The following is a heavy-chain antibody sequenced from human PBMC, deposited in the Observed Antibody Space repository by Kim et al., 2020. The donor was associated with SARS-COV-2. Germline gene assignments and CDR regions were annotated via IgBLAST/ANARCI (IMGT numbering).Heavy chain of an antibody. CDR2: ISAYNGNT. Sequence: ASVKVSCKASGYTFTSYGISWVRQAPGQGLEWMGWISAYNGNTNYAQKLQGRVTMTTDTSTSTAYMELRSLRSDDTAVYYCARDRSVTMVRGVPYVYWGQGTLVTVSS. CDR3: ARDRSVTMVRGVPYVY. J-gene: IGHJ4*02. CDR1: GYTFTSYG. D-gene: IGHD3-10*01. V-gene: IGHV1-18*01.